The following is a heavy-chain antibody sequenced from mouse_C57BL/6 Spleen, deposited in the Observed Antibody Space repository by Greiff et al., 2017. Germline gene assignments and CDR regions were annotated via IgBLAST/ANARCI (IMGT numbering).Heavy chain of an antibody. Sequence: QVQLKESGPELVKPGASVKISCKASGYAFSSSWMNWVKQRPGKGLEWIGRIYPGDGDTNYNGKFKGKATLTADKSSSTAYMQLSSLTSADSAVYFCARTPYYCGSSYDYWGQGTTLTVSS. J-gene: IGHJ2*01. CDR1: GYAFSSSW. V-gene: IGHV1-82*01. D-gene: IGHD1-1*01. CDR3: ARTPYYCGSSYDY. CDR2: IYPGDGDT.